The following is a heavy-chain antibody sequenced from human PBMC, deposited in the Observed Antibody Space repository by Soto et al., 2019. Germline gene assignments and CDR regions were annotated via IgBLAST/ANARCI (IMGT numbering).Heavy chain of an antibody. V-gene: IGHV4-31*03. J-gene: IGHJ4*02. CDR1: GGSIRSGGYY. CDR2: IYYSGST. D-gene: IGHD3-22*01. Sequence: SETLSLTCNVSGGSIRSGGYYWSWIRQHPGKGLEWIGYIYYSGSTYYNPSLKNRVTISVDTSKNQFSLTLCSVTAADTVVYYCCGYSHPNFDYWGQGTLVTVSS. CDR3: CGYSHPNFDY.